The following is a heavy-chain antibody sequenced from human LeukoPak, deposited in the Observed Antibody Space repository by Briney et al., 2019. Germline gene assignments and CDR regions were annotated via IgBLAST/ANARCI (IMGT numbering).Heavy chain of an antibody. CDR1: GGSIRNYY. CDR3: ASPYHGAIGPFDI. J-gene: IGHJ3*02. Sequence: SETLSLTCTVSGGSIRNYYWSWIRQPPGKGLEWIGYIYYSGSTNYNPSLKSRGTISVDTSKKQFSLKLSSVTAADTAVYYCASPYHGAIGPFDIWGQGTMVTVSS. D-gene: IGHD4/OR15-4a*01. V-gene: IGHV4-59*01. CDR2: IYYSGST.